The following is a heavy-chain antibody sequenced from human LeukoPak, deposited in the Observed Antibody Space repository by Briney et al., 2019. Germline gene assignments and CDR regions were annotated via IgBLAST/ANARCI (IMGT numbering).Heavy chain of an antibody. CDR2: INHSGST. CDR1: GGSFSGYY. J-gene: IGHJ4*02. V-gene: IGHV4-34*01. Sequence: PSETLSLTCAVYGGSFSGYYWSWIRQPPGKGLEWIGEINHSGSTNYNPSLKSRVTISVDTSKNQFSLKLSSVTAADTAVYYCARVRDGYNPFFDYWGQGALVTVSS. D-gene: IGHD5-24*01. CDR3: ARVRDGYNPFFDY.